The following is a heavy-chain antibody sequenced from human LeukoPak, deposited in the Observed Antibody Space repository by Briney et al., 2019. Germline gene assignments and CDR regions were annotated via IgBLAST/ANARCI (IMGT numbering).Heavy chain of an antibody. CDR2: IRYDGSNK. CDR1: GFTFSSYG. V-gene: IGHV3-30*02. Sequence: GGSLRLSCAASGFTFSSYGMHWVRQAPGKGLEWVAFIRYDGSNKYYADSVKGRFTISRDNSKNTLYLQMNSLRAEDTAVYYCARDLSRDDFWRNNDAFDIWGQGTMVTVSS. D-gene: IGHD3-3*01. J-gene: IGHJ3*02. CDR3: ARDLSRDDFWRNNDAFDI.